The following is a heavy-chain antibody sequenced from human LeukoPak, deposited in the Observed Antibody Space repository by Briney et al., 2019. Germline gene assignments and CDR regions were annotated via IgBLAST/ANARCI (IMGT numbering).Heavy chain of an antibody. Sequence: SETLSLTCTVSGGSMSSYYWSWIRQPAGKGLEWIGRIYTSGSTNYNPSLKSRVTMSVDTSKNLFSLKLNSVTAADTAVYYCAKQYSSDWNGLAEYFQHWGQGTLLTVSS. D-gene: IGHD6-19*01. CDR2: IYTSGST. CDR3: AKQYSSDWNGLAEYFQH. V-gene: IGHV4-4*07. CDR1: GGSMSSYY. J-gene: IGHJ1*01.